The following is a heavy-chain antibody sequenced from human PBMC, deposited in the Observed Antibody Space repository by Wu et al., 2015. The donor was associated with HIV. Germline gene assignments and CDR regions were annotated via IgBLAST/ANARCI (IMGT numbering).Heavy chain of an antibody. CDR1: GGTFSSYI. J-gene: IGHJ3*01. Sequence: QVQLVQSGAEVKKPGSSVKVSCKASGGTFSSYIFTWVRQAPGQGLEWVGWINPKSGHTNYAQKFQGRVTVTTDTSISTAYMELSRLRYEDTAVYYCARPGRKSCTPISSPPRPVGSDVFCSWWGRRTNVDLSS. CDR2: INPKSGHT. V-gene: IGHV1-2*02. CDR3: ARPGRKSCTPISSPPRPVGSDVFCSW. D-gene: IGHD2-15*01.